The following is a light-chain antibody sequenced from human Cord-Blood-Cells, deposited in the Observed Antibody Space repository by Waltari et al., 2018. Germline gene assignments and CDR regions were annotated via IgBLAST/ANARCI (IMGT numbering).Light chain of an antibody. J-gene: IGKJ4*01. Sequence: DIQRTQSPSSLSASVGDRVTLTCRASQSISSYLNWYQQKPGKAPKLLIYAASSLQSGVPSSFSGSGSGTDFTLTISSLQPEDFATYYCQQSYSTPLTFGGGTKVEIK. CDR2: AAS. CDR3: QQSYSTPLT. CDR1: QSISSY. V-gene: IGKV1-39*01.